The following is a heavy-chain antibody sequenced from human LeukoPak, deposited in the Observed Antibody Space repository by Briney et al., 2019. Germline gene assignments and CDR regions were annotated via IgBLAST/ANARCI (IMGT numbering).Heavy chain of an antibody. J-gene: IGHJ4*02. CDR2: INPNSGGT. CDR1: GYTFTGYY. D-gene: IGHD5-18*01. V-gene: IGHV1-2*02. CDR3: ARIPGYSYGSGFDY. Sequence: ASVKVSCKASGYTFTGYYMHWARQAPGQGLEWMGWINPNSGGTNYAQKLQGRVTMTRDTSISTAYMELSRLRSDDTAVYYCARIPGYSYGSGFDYWGQGTLVTVSS.